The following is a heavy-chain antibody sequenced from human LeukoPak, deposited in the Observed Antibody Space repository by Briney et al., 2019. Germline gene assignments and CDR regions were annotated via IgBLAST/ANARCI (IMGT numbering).Heavy chain of an antibody. CDR3: ASSSWSAYFDS. V-gene: IGHV1-3*01. Sequence: ASVKVSCKASGYTFTGYSLHWVRQAPGQWLEWMGWINADNGNTGYSQKFQGRVTITRDTSASTAYMELSSLGSEDTAVYYCASSSWSAYFDSWGQGTLVTVSS. CDR2: INADNGNT. J-gene: IGHJ4*02. CDR1: GYTFTGYS. D-gene: IGHD6-13*01.